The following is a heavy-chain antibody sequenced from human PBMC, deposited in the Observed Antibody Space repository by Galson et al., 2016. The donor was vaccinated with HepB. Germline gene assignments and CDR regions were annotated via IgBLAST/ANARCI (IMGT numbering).Heavy chain of an antibody. CDR3: ARHFYGHDKTLITHNWFDP. CDR2: IDPSDSYT. J-gene: IGHJ5*02. V-gene: IGHV5-10-1*01. D-gene: IGHD4-17*01. Sequence: QSGAEVKKPGESLRISCKASGSSFTRYWISWVRQMPGKGLEWMGRIDPSDSYTNYNPSFQGHVTMSTDKSISTAYLQWSSLRASDTAMYYCARHFYGHDKTLITHNWFDPWGQGTLVTVSS. CDR1: GSSFTRYW.